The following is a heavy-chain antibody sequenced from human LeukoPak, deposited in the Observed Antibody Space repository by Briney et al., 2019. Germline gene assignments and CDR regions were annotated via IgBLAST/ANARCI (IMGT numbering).Heavy chain of an antibody. J-gene: IGHJ4*02. CDR2: IIPIFGTA. V-gene: IGHV1-69*13. CDR1: GGTFISYA. Sequence: SVKVSCKASGGTFISYAISWVRQAPGQGLEWMGGIIPIFGTANYAQKFQGRVTITADESTSTAYMELSSLRSEDTAVYYCARGLPPLVYGWDSWGQGTLVTVSS. D-gene: IGHD2-2*03. CDR3: ARGLPPLVYGWDS.